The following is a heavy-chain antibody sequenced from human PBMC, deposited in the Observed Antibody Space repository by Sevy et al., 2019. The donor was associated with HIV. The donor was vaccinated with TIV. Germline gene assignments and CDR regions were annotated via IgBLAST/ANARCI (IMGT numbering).Heavy chain of an antibody. CDR2: ISNDGRDK. CDR1: GFTFTNYG. V-gene: IGHV3-30*18. CDR3: AKDLDVAAAAYYFDH. Sequence: GGSLRLSCAASGFTFTNYGMHWVRQAPGKGLEWVAVISNDGRDKHHADSVKGRFSISRDNSNNMVHLQMNSLRAEDTAVYYCAKDLDVAAAAYYFDHWGQGTLVTVSS. D-gene: IGHD6-13*01. J-gene: IGHJ4*02.